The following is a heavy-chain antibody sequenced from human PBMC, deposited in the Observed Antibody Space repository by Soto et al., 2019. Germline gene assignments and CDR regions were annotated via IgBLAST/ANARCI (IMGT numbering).Heavy chain of an antibody. CDR3: PRWRTGSRQGFDP. D-gene: IGHD2-15*01. CDR1: GGSISSGDYY. V-gene: IGHV4-31*03. Sequence: QVQLQESGPGLVKPSQTLSLTCTVSGGSISSGDYYWSWIRQHPGKGLEWIGYIYYSGSTYYNPSLRRRAPISVDKSKNQFSLKLSYVTPAYPAVYNCPRWRTGSRQGFDPWGQGTLVTVSS. CDR2: IYYSGST. J-gene: IGHJ5*02.